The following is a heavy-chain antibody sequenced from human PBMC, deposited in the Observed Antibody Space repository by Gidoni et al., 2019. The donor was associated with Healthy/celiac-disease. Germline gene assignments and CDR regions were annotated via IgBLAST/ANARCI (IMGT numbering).Heavy chain of an antibody. Sequence: QVQLQESGPGLVKPSETLSLTCTVSGGAISSYYWSWIRQPPGKGLEWIGYIYYSGSTTYNPSLKIRATISVDTSKNQFSLKLSSVTAADTAVYYCARVGIVGPRGYFDYWGQGTLVTVSS. J-gene: IGHJ4*02. CDR2: IYYSGST. CDR1: GGAISSYY. V-gene: IGHV4-59*01. D-gene: IGHD1-26*01. CDR3: ARVGIVGPRGYFDY.